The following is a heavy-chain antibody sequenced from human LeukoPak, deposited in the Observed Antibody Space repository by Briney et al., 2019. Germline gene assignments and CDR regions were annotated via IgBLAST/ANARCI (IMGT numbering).Heavy chain of an antibody. J-gene: IGHJ4*02. Sequence: GGSLRLSCAATSRFTFSTYAMSWVRQAPGKGLEWVSAISGSGGSTYYADSVKGRFTISRDNSKNTLYLQMNSLRAEDTAVYYCAKDRGHCGGDCYSDYWGQGTLVTVSS. V-gene: IGHV3-23*01. CDR1: RFTFSTYA. CDR3: AKDRGHCGGDCYSDY. D-gene: IGHD2-21*02. CDR2: ISGSGGST.